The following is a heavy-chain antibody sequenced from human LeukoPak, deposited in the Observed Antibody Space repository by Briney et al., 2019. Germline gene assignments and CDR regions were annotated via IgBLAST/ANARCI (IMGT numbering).Heavy chain of an antibody. Sequence: GGTLRPSCAVSGFTFSSYSMNWVRQAPGKGLEWVSSISSSSSYIYYADSVKGRFTISRDNAKNSLYLQMNSLRAEDTAVYYCARGGQKLNYGSGSLLVDIWGQGTMVTVSS. CDR3: ARGGQKLNYGSGSLLVDI. D-gene: IGHD3-10*01. CDR1: GFTFSSYS. CDR2: ISSSSSYI. J-gene: IGHJ3*02. V-gene: IGHV3-21*01.